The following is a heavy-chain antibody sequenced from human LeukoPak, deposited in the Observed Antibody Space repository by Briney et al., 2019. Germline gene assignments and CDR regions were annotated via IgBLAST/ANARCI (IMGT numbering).Heavy chain of an antibody. CDR1: GGSISSGGYY. CDR2: IYYSGST. Sequence: SETLSLTCTVSGGSISSGGYYWSWIRQHPGKGLEWIGYIYYSGSTYYNPSLKSRVTISVDTSKNQFSLKLSSVTAADTAVYYCARHYWAPANADRDAFDIWGQGTMVTVSS. D-gene: IGHD2-15*01. J-gene: IGHJ3*02. CDR3: ARHYWAPANADRDAFDI. V-gene: IGHV4-31*03.